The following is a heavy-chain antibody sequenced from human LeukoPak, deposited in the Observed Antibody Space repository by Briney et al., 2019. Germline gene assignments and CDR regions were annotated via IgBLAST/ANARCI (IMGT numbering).Heavy chain of an antibody. CDR3: ARGPAAIHP. CDR2: ILHSGGT. CDR1: DYSLTNHY. Sequence: SETLSLTCAVYDYSLTNHYWIWIRQPPGKGLEWVGEILHSGGTNYNPSLKSRVTISVDTSNNQFFLKLSSVTAADTAVYYCARGPAAIHPWGPGTLVTVSS. J-gene: IGHJ5*02. V-gene: IGHV4-34*12. D-gene: IGHD2-2*01.